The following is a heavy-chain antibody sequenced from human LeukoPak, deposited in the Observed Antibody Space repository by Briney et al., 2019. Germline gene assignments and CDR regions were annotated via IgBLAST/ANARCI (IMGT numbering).Heavy chain of an antibody. V-gene: IGHV4-39*01. CDR2: MHYSGNT. CDR1: GGSISSSDYY. CDR3: ARQKTGTTRNGVVPAPYFDY. D-gene: IGHD2-2*01. J-gene: IGHJ4*02. Sequence: SETLSLTCTIFGGSISSSDYYWGWIRQPPGTGLEWVGSMHYSGNTYYNPSRKSRVTISVDTSKNQFSLKLRSVTAADTAVYYCARQKTGTTRNGVVPAPYFDYWGQGTLVTVSS.